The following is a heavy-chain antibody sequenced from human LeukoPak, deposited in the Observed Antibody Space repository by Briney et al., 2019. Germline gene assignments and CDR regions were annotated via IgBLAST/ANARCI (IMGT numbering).Heavy chain of an antibody. V-gene: IGHV3-30*18. CDR2: ISYDGSNK. CDR3: AKDWGLDHAPGDV. Sequence: TGRSLRLSCAASGFTFSSYGMHWVRQAPGKGLEWVAVISYDGSNKYYTDSVKGRFTISRDNSKNTLYLQMNSLRADDTAVYYCAKDWGLDHAPGDVWGLGTTVTVSS. CDR1: GFTFSSYG. J-gene: IGHJ6*02. D-gene: IGHD3-16*01.